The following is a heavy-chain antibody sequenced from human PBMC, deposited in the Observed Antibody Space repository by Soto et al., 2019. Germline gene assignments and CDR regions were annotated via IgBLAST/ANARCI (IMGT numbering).Heavy chain of an antibody. CDR3: ATGSFYGDYVFDY. Sequence: EVQLVESGGGLVQPGRSLRLSCAASGFTFDDYAMHWVRQAPGKGLGWVSGISWSSGRIGYADSVNGRFTISRDNAKNSLYVHMNSRRAEDMAVYYCATGSFYGDYVFDYWGQGTLVTVSS. CDR2: ISWSSGRI. J-gene: IGHJ4*02. D-gene: IGHD4-17*01. CDR1: GFTFDDYA. V-gene: IGHV3-9*03.